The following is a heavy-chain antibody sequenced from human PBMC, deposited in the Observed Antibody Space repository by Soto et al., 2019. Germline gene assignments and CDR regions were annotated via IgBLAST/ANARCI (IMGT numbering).Heavy chain of an antibody. CDR2: IFGDGGT. J-gene: IGHJ4*02. CDR1: GFTFGDYG. V-gene: IGHV3-23*05. CDR3: AKGRGKHSSEPEY. D-gene: IGHD3-3*02. Sequence: QLLESGGALVQPGGSLRLSCAASGFTFGDYGMSWVRQAPGKGLEWVSAIFGDGGTHYADSVEGRFSISRDNSRNTLHLQVNSLRAEDTAVYYCAKGRGKHSSEPEYWGQGTQVTVSS.